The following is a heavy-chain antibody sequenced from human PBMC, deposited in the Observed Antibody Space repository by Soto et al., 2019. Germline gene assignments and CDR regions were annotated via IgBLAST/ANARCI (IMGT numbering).Heavy chain of an antibody. CDR3: ASGTHGALFVD. CDR1: GFTFSDYY. Sequence: GGSLRLSCAASGFTFSDYYMSWIRQAPGKGLEWVSYISSRSSTIFYADSVKGRFTISRDNVKNSLYLQMNSLRAEDTAVYYCASGTHGALFVDWGQGILVTVSS. V-gene: IGHV3-11*01. J-gene: IGHJ4*02. D-gene: IGHD2-8*01. CDR2: ISSRSSTI.